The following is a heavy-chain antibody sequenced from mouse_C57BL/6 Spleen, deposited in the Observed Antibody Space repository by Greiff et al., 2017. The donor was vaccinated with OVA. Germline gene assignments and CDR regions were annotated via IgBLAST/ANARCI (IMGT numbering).Heavy chain of an antibody. Sequence: VQLQQSGAELVRPGASVTLSCKASGYTFTDYEMHWVKQTPVHGLEWIGAIDPETGGTAYNQKFKGKAILTADKSSSTAYMELRSLTSEDSAVYYCTKVDAMDYWGQGTSVTVSS. V-gene: IGHV1-15*01. J-gene: IGHJ4*01. CDR1: GYTFTDYE. CDR3: TKVDAMDY. D-gene: IGHD1-1*01. CDR2: IDPETGGT.